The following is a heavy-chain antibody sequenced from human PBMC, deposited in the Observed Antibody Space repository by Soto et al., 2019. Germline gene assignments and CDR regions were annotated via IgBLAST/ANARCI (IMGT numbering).Heavy chain of an antibody. J-gene: IGHJ4*02. Sequence: QVQLQQWGAGLLKPSETLSLTCAVYGGSFSGYYWSWIRQPPGKGLEWIGEINHSGSTNYNPSLKSRVPISVDTSKHQFSLQLSSVTAADTAVYYCARGPGEYYYDSSGYFPPFDYWGQGTLVTVSS. D-gene: IGHD3-22*01. V-gene: IGHV4-34*01. CDR1: GGSFSGYY. CDR2: INHSGST. CDR3: ARGPGEYYYDSSGYFPPFDY.